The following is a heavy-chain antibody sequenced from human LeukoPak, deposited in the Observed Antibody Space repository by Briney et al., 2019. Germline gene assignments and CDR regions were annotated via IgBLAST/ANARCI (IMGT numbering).Heavy chain of an antibody. CDR2: ISYDATRQ. CDR1: GFTFSSYG. V-gene: IGHV3-30*03. CDR3: ARVLSYAFDY. Sequence: GRSLRLSCAASGFTFSSYGLHWVRQAPGKGLEWVAVISYDATRQYYGDSVKGRFTISRDNSKNTLYLQMNSLRAEDTAVYYCARVLSYAFDYWGQGTLVTVSS. J-gene: IGHJ4*02. D-gene: IGHD2-2*01.